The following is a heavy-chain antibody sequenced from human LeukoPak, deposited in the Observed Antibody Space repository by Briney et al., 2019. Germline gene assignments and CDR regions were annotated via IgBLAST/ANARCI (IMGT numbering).Heavy chain of an antibody. D-gene: IGHD3-3*01. V-gene: IGHV1-2*02. Sequence: ASVKVSCKASGYTFTGYYMHWVRLAPGQELEWMGWINPTIGGTNVAQKFQGRVTMTKDTSISTAYMELSRLRSDDTAVYYCARAPGSNPIYYFDYWGQGTLVTVSS. CDR2: INPTIGGT. J-gene: IGHJ4*02. CDR1: GYTFTGYY. CDR3: ARAPGSNPIYYFDY.